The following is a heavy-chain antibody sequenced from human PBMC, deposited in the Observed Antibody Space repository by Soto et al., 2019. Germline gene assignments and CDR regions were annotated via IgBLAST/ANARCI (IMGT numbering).Heavy chain of an antibody. Sequence: NRSESLSLTCTVSGASISGFYWSWIRKSAGKGLEWIGRIYATGTTDYNPSLKSRVMMSVDTSKKQFSRKLRSVTAADTAVYYCVRDGTKTLRDWFDPWGQGISVTVSS. CDR3: VRDGTKTLRDWFDP. CDR2: IYATGTT. V-gene: IGHV4-4*07. J-gene: IGHJ5*02. CDR1: GASISGFY. D-gene: IGHD1-1*01.